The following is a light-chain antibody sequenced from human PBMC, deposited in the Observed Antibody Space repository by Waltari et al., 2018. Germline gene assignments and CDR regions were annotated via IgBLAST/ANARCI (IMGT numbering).Light chain of an antibody. V-gene: IGKV3-15*01. Sequence: EIVMTQSPASLSLSPGERVTLSCRASQSVTTNLAWYQQKPGQAPSLLIYGASTRAAGIPARFSGSGSGTEFTLTISGLQSEDFAFYYCQQYNDWPPWTFGQGTKVEIK. CDR2: GAS. CDR3: QQYNDWPPWT. CDR1: QSVTTN. J-gene: IGKJ1*01.